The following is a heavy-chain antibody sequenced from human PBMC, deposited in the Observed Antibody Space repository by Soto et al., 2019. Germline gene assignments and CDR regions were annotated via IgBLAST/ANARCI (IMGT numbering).Heavy chain of an antibody. Sequence: QVQLQESGPGLVKPSQTLSLTCTVSGGSISSGGYYWSWIRQHPGKGLEWIGYIYYSRSTYYNPSLQSRVTISVDTSKNQFSLKLSSVTAAYTAVYYCARERRDYISGFDYWGQGTLVTVSS. CDR1: GGSISSGGYY. CDR3: ARERRDYISGFDY. V-gene: IGHV4-31*03. CDR2: IYYSRST. D-gene: IGHD4-4*01. J-gene: IGHJ4*02.